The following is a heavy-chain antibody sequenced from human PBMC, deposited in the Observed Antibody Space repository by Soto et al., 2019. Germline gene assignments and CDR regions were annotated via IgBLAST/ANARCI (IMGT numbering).Heavy chain of an antibody. CDR2: INPILSMS. V-gene: IGHV1-69*02. CDR1: GDTFSFYT. Sequence: QVQLVQSGAEVKKPGSSVKVSCKASGDTFSFYTINWVRQAPGLGLEWLGRINPILSMSNYAQYFQGGVTITADKATSTAYMELSSLRSEDTAMYYCATNYGSGYRAFDFWGQGALVTVSS. CDR3: ATNYGSGYRAFDF. D-gene: IGHD3-10*01. J-gene: IGHJ4*02.